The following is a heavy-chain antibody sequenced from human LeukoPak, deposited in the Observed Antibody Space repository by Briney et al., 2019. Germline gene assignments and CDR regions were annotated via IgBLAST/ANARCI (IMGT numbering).Heavy chain of an antibody. D-gene: IGHD5/OR15-5a*01. CDR1: GYSFTSYW. J-gene: IGHJ4*02. V-gene: IGHV5-51*01. CDR3: ARRGLYPLDY. Sequence: GASLTISCKGSGYSFTSYWIGWVRQMPGKGLDWMGLIYPGDSDTRYSPSFQGQVTISADKSISTAYLQWSSLTASDTAMSYCARRGLYPLDYWGQGTLVTVSS. CDR2: IYPGDSDT.